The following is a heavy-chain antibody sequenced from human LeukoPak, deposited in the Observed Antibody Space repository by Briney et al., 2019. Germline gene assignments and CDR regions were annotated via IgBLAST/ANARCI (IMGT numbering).Heavy chain of an antibody. V-gene: IGHV1-69*13. Sequence: SVKVSCKASGGTFSSYAISWVRHAPAQGLEWMGGIIPIFGTANYAQKFQGRVTITADEYTSTAYLELSSLRSEDTAVYYCARDGAHVLVDFYYYMDVWGKGTTVTVTS. J-gene: IGHJ6*03. CDR1: GGTFSSYA. CDR2: IIPIFGTA. D-gene: IGHD3-16*01. CDR3: ARDGAHVLVDFYYYMDV.